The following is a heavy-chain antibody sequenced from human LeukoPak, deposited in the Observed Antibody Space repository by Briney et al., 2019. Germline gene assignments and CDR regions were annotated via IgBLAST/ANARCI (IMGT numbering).Heavy chain of an antibody. D-gene: IGHD1-26*01. Sequence: AGGSLRLSCAASGFTFSSYAMHWVRQAPGKGLEWISYISGSGGVMYYADSVKGRFTISRDNSKNTLYLQMNSLRAEDTAVYYCAKDPSGLLPYFGYSGSYPNPRNQLPDDYWGQGTLVTVSS. CDR3: AKDPSGLLPYFGYSGSYPNPRNQLPDDY. CDR1: GFTFSSYA. V-gene: IGHV3-48*01. CDR2: ISGSGGVM. J-gene: IGHJ4*02.